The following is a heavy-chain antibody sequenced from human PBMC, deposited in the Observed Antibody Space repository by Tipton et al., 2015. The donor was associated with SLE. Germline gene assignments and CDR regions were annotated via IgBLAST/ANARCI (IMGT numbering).Heavy chain of an antibody. CDR2: IYPGDSDT. CDR1: GYSFSSYW. D-gene: IGHD5-12*01. V-gene: IGHV5-51*03. CDR3: ARLFPGVDDSLY. J-gene: IGHJ4*02. Sequence: QSGPEVKEPGESLKISCKASGYSFSSYWIGWVRQMPGKGLEWMGIIYPGDSDTRYNPSFQGQVTISADKSISAAYLQWSSLKASDTAMYYCARLFPGVDDSLYWGQGTLVTVPS.